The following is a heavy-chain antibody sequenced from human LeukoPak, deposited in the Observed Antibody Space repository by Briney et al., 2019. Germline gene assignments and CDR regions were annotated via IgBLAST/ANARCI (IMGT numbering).Heavy chain of an antibody. V-gene: IGHV3-23*01. CDR2: ISGSGGST. CDR3: AKDWLYSSGWYEGGAFDY. J-gene: IGHJ4*02. D-gene: IGHD6-19*01. Sequence: PGASLRLSCAASGFTFSSYAMSWVRQAPGKGLEWVSAISGSGGSTYYADSVKGRFTISRGNSKNTLYLQMNSLRAEDTAVYYCAKDWLYSSGWYEGGAFDYWGQGTLVTVSS. CDR1: GFTFSSYA.